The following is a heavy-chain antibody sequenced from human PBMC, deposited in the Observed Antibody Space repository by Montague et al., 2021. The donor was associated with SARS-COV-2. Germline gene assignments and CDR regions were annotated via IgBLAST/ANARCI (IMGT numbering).Heavy chain of an antibody. D-gene: IGHD2-15*01. CDR1: GGSVSSSGYY. J-gene: IGHJ5*02. V-gene: IGHV4-39*01. Sequence: SETLSLTCTVSGGSVSSSGYYWGWIRQPPGKGLEWIGSIYYSGSSYYNPSLKSRVSISVDTSKNQFSLRLSSVTAADTAVYYCARHTRGGLVAAPPGWFDPWGQGTLVTVSS. CDR3: ARHTRGGLVAAPPGWFDP. CDR2: IYYSGSS.